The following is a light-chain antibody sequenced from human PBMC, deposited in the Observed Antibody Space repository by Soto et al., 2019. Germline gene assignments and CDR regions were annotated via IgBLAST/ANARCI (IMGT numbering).Light chain of an antibody. CDR3: AAWDDSLSGLCV. CDR1: SSNIGSHF. Sequence: QSVLTQTPSASGTPGQRVTISCSGSSSNIGSHFVYWYQQLPGTAPKLLIYRNNQRPSGVPDRFSGSKSGTSASLAISGLRSEDEADYYCAAWDDSLSGLCVFGTGPKVTVL. J-gene: IGLJ1*01. V-gene: IGLV1-47*01. CDR2: RNN.